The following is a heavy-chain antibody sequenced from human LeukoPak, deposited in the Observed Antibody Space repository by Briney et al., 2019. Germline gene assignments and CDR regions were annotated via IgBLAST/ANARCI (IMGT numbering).Heavy chain of an antibody. CDR3: ARRVGGIDI. J-gene: IGHJ3*02. D-gene: IGHD4-23*01. CDR1: GYTFTTSW. Sequence: GESLKISCQGFGYTFTTSWIGWVRQLPGKGLEWMAIIYAGNSDTKYSPSFQGQVTISADKSISTAYLQWSSLKASDAAMYYCARRVGGIDIWGQGTMVTVSS. V-gene: IGHV5-51*01. CDR2: IYAGNSDT.